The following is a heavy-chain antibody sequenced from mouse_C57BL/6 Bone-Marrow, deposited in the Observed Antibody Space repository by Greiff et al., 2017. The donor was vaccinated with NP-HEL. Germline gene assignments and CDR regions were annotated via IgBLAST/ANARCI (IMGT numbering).Heavy chain of an antibody. CDR1: GYTFTSYW. Sequence: VQLQQPGAELVKPGASVTMSCKASGYTFTSYWITWVKQRPGQGLEWIGDIYPGSGSTNYNEKFKSKATLTVDTSSSTAYMQLSSLTSEDSAVYYCARWRATTRAWFAYWGQGTLVTVSA. J-gene: IGHJ3*01. CDR2: IYPGSGST. CDR3: ARWRATTRAWFAY. D-gene: IGHD2-12*01. V-gene: IGHV1-55*01.